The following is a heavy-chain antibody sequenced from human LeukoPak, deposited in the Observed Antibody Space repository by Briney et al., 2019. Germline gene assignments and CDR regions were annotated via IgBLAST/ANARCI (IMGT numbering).Heavy chain of an antibody. Sequence: GGSLRLSCAASGFTFGSYAMTWVRQAPGKGLEWVSVIYEGGDIYYADSVRGRFAISRDSSKNTVYLQMNGLRAEDTAVYYCARDPSGTGTGFDIWGQGTMVTVSS. D-gene: IGHD3/OR15-3a*01. CDR3: ARDPSGTGTGFDI. CDR1: GFTFGSYA. J-gene: IGHJ3*02. CDR2: IYEGGDI. V-gene: IGHV3-66*01.